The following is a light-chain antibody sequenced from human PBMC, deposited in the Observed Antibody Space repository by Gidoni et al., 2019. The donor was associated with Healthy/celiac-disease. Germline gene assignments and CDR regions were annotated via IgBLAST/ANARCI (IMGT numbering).Light chain of an antibody. J-gene: IGKJ2*03. CDR1: QSVLYSSNNKNY. Sequence: DIMMTQTPDSLAVSLGERATINFKSSQSVLYSSNNKNYLAWYQQKPGQPPKLLIYWASTRESGVPDRFSGSGSGTDFTLTISSLHAEDVAVYYCQQYYSTPPSFGQGTKLEIK. CDR3: QQYYSTPPS. CDR2: WAS. V-gene: IGKV4-1*01.